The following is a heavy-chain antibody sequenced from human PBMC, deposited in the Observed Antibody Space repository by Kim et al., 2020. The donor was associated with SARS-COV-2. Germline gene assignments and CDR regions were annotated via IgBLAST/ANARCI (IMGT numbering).Heavy chain of an antibody. CDR3: ARGVRDGYNRGWFDP. CDR2: IYYSGST. V-gene: IGHV4-59*13. CDR1: GGSISSYY. Sequence: SETLSLTCTVSGGSISSYYWSWIRQPPGKGLEWIGYIYYSGSTNYNPSLKSRVTISVDTSKNQFSLKLSSVTAADTAVYYCARGVRDGYNRGWFDPWGQGTLVTVSS. D-gene: IGHD5-12*01. J-gene: IGHJ5*02.